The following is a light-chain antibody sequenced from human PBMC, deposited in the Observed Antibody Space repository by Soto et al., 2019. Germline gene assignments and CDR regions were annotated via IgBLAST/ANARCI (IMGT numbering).Light chain of an antibody. CDR3: QQYVSSPAT. Sequence: EIVLTQSPGTLSLSPGERATLSCRASQSVTSNYLAWYQQKPGQAPGLLIYGASSRATGIPDRFSGSGSGTDFTLTISRLEPEDFAVYYCQQYVSSPATFAQGTKLEIK. J-gene: IGKJ2*01. CDR2: GAS. V-gene: IGKV3-20*01. CDR1: QSVTSNY.